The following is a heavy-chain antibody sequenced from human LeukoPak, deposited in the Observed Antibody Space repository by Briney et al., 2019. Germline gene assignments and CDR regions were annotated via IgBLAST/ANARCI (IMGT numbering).Heavy chain of an antibody. CDR1: GFTSSSYG. D-gene: IGHD2-15*01. Sequence: GGSLRLSCAASGFTSSSYGMHWVRQAPGKGLEWVAFIRYDGSNKYYADSVKGRFTISRDNSKNTLYLQMNSLRAEDTAVYYCAKEATPYCSGGSCSSDYWGQGTLVTVSS. J-gene: IGHJ4*02. V-gene: IGHV3-30*02. CDR3: AKEATPYCSGGSCSSDY. CDR2: IRYDGSNK.